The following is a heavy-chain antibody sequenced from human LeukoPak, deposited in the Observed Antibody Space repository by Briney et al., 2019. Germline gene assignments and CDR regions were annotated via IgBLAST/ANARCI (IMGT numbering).Heavy chain of an antibody. V-gene: IGHV4-34*01. CDR3: ARDRYCSGGSCYLARFGY. CDR1: GGSFSGYY. J-gene: IGHJ4*02. D-gene: IGHD2-15*01. CDR2: INHSGST. Sequence: SETLSLTCAVYGGSFSGYYRSWIRQPPGKGLEWIGEINHSGSTNYNPSLKSRVTISVDTSKNQSSLKLSSVTAADTAMYYCARDRYCSGGSCYLARFGYWGQGTLVTVSS.